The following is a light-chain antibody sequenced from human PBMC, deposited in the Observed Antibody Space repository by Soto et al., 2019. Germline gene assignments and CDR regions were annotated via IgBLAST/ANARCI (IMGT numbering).Light chain of an antibody. CDR3: QQYGSAPRT. CDR2: GAS. V-gene: IGKV3-20*01. J-gene: IGKJ2*01. Sequence: EIVLTQSPGTLSLSPGERATLSCRASQSVSSSYLAWYQQKSGQALRLLIYGASSRATGIPDRFSGSGSGTDFTRTISRLEPEDFAVYYCQQYGSAPRTLGQGTKLEIK. CDR1: QSVSSSY.